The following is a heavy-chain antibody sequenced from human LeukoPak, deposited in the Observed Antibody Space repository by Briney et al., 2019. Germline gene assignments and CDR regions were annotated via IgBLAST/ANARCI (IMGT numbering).Heavy chain of an antibody. Sequence: SETLSLTCTVSGGSISSSSYYWSWIRQPPGKGLEWIGYIYYSGSTNYNPSLKSRVTISVDTSKNQFSLKLSSVTAADTAVYYCACTYSSGWYYFDYWGQGTLVTVSS. CDR3: ACTYSSGWYYFDY. D-gene: IGHD6-19*01. J-gene: IGHJ4*02. CDR2: IYYSGST. V-gene: IGHV4-61*05. CDR1: GGSISSSSYY.